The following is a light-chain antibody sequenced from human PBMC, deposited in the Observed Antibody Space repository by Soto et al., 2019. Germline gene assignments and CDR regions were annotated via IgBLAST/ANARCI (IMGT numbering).Light chain of an antibody. CDR3: QQYGSSRT. CDR2: GAS. V-gene: IGKV3-20*01. CDR1: QSVSSSY. Sequence: EIVLTQSPGTLSLSPGERATLSCRASQSVSSSYLAWYQQKPGHAPRLLIYGASSRATGIPDRFSGSGSGTDFTLTISRLEPEDFAVYYCQQYGSSRTFGQGTKLEIK. J-gene: IGKJ2*02.